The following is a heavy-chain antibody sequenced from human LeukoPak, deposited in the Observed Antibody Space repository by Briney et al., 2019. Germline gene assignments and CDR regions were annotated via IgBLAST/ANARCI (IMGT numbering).Heavy chain of an antibody. Sequence: PGRSLRLSCAASGFTFSSYGMHWVRQAPGKGLEWVAIISYDGTNKFYADSVKGRFTISRDNSKNTLYLQMNSLRAEDTAVYYCAKGEYYDFWSGYPTFDPWGQGTLVTVSS. V-gene: IGHV3-30*18. CDR3: AKGEYYDFWSGYPTFDP. J-gene: IGHJ5*02. CDR2: ISYDGTNK. CDR1: GFTFSSYG. D-gene: IGHD3-3*01.